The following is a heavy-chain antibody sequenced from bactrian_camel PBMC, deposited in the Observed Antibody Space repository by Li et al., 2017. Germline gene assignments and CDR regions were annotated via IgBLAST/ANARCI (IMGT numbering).Heavy chain of an antibody. V-gene: IGHV3S1*01. J-gene: IGHJ4*01. CDR3: AEGRGSRGEHCYSLNY. D-gene: IGHD6*01. CDR1: IDYSTTLC. CDR2: IYTGGGST. Sequence: HVQLVESGGGSARAGGTLTLSCAAAIDYSTTLCMAWFRQVPGKEREAVAAIYTGGGSTFYADSVKGRFTIVLGSGRNTVDLQMNNLQPEDTATYYCAEGRGSRGEHCYSLNYWGQGTQVTVS.